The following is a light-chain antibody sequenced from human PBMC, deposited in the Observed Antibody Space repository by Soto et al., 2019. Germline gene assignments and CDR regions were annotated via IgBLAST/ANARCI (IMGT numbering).Light chain of an antibody. V-gene: IGLV2-14*01. CDR2: EVT. Sequence: QPALTQPACVSGYPGQSIAISCTGTSGDTGSYNRVSWYQQHPGKAPKLTSYEVTDRPSGVSNRFSGSKSGNTASLTISGLQAEDEDEYYCSSYTNINTRACVFGTGTKVTVL. CDR3: SSYTNINTRACV. CDR1: SGDTGSYNR. J-gene: IGLJ1*01.